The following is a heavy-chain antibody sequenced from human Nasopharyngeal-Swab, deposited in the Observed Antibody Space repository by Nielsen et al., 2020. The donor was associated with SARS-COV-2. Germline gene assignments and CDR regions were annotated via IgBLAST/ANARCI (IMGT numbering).Heavy chain of an antibody. J-gene: IGHJ3*01. CDR2: ISGDGDSA. V-gene: IGHV3-43*02. Sequence: WIRQVQGKGLEWVSLISGDGDSASYRDSVEGRFTISRENNKNSLYLQMNSLTVEDTALYYCAKPFWSGYYSGDSFDFWGQGTMVTVSS. CDR3: AKPFWSGYYSGDSFDF. D-gene: IGHD3-3*01.